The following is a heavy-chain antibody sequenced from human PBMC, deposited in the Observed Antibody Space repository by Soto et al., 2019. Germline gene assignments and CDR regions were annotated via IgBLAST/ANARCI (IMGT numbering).Heavy chain of an antibody. CDR2: IDPTDSFT. V-gene: IGHV5-10-1*03. D-gene: IGHD2-15*01. CDR3: GRPASGGSRDAFDV. CDR1: GYKFTTFW. Sequence: EVQLEQSAAEVKKPGEPLKLSCKASGYKFTTFWLNWVRQTPGKGLEWLGRIDPTDSFTNYSPPFEGHVTISVDRSISTADRQRKDVQAADTAIEYWGRPASGGSRDAFDVWGEGTTDTV. J-gene: IGHJ3*01.